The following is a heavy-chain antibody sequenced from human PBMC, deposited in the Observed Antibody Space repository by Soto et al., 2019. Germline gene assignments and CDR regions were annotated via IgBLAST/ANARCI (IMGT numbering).Heavy chain of an antibody. D-gene: IGHD6-19*01. Sequence: SETLSLTCTVSGAALSSGGYFYTWVRQPPGKGLEWLGYIYYSGGTNYTPSLRSRVTISLDKSKSQFSLRLISVTAADTAVYYCTREQSDHNYFHPWGQGTLVTVSS. CDR3: TREQSDHNYFHP. V-gene: IGHV4-61*08. CDR1: GAALSSGGYF. J-gene: IGHJ5*02. CDR2: IYYSGGT.